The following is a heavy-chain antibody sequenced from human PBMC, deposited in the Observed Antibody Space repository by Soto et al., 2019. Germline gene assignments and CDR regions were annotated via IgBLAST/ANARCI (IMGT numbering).Heavy chain of an antibody. J-gene: IGHJ4*02. CDR1: GYTFTGYY. D-gene: IGHD5-12*01. CDR2: INPNSGGT. V-gene: IGHV1-2*02. Sequence: ASVEVSCKASGYTFTGYYMHWVLQAPGQGLEWMGWINPNSGGTNYAQKFRGRVTMTRDTSISTAYMELSRLRSDDTAVYYCARDGLEMATITDYWGQGTLVTVSS. CDR3: ARDGLEMATITDY.